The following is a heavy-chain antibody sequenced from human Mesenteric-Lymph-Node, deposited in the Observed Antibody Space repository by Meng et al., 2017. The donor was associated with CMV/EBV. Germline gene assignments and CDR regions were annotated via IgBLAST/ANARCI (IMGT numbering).Heavy chain of an antibody. D-gene: IGHD3-10*01. J-gene: IGHJ4*02. CDR3: TGDSVSNPNLDY. CDR2: IYRGDNT. V-gene: IGHV3-66*01. Sequence: VQLVESGGRLVQPGGSLRLSCAASGFNVRDKYMSWVRQAPGKGLEWVCIIYRGDNTYYIDSVKDRFTVSRDNSKNTMYLQMNSLRVEDTAVYYCTGDSVSNPNLDYWGQGTLVTVSS. CDR1: GFNVRDKY.